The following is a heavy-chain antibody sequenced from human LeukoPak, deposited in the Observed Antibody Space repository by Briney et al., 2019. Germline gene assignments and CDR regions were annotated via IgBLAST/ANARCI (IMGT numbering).Heavy chain of an antibody. D-gene: IGHD6-6*01. Sequence: ASVKVSCKASGYTFTGYYMHWVRQAPGQGLEWMGWINPNSGGTNYAQRFQGWVTMTRDTSISTAYMELSRLRSDDTAVYYCARGRYSIAARRVSVNWFDPWGQGTLVTVSS. CDR3: ARGRYSIAARRVSVNWFDP. J-gene: IGHJ5*02. CDR1: GYTFTGYY. CDR2: INPNSGGT. V-gene: IGHV1-2*04.